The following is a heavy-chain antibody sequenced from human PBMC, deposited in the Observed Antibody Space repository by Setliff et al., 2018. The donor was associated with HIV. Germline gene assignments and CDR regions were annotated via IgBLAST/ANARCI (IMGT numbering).Heavy chain of an antibody. CDR1: GFSFSSHW. CDR3: ARGDVTTSGLDL. D-gene: IGHD4-17*01. V-gene: IGHV3-74*01. CDR2: INSDRITT. Sequence: GGSLRLSCAGSGFSFSSHWMHWVRQAPGKGLVWVSRINSDRITTAYADSVKGRFTISRDNAKSTLYLQMNSLRVEDTAVYYCARGDVTTSGLDLWGRGTMVTVSS. J-gene: IGHJ3*01.